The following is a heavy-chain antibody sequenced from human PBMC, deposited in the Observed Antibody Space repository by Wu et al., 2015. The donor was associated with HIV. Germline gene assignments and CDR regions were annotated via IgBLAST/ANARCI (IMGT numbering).Heavy chain of an antibody. V-gene: IGHV1-2*02. Sequence: QVQLVQSGAEVKKPGASVKVSCKASGYTFTGYYMHWVRQAPGQGLEWMGWINPNSGGTNYAQKFQGRVTMTRDTSISTAYMELSRLRSDDTAVYYCARVNSYYDILTGYYSAEYFQHVGPGPPVVTVSS. CDR3: ARVNSYYDILTGYYSAEYFQH. CDR2: INPNSGGT. D-gene: IGHD3-9*01. CDR1: GYTFTGYY. J-gene: IGHJ1*01.